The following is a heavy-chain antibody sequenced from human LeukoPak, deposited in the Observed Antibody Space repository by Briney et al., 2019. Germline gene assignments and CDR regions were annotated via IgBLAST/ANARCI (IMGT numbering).Heavy chain of an antibody. Sequence: GGSLRLSCAASGFTFSSYWMSWVRQAPGKGLEWVATIRQDGSQKYYVDSVKGRFTISRDNAKNSLYLQMNSLRAEDTAVYYCARESGSVTSEVDSDYWGQGTLVTVSS. CDR3: ARESGSVTSEVDSDY. CDR2: IRQDGSQK. D-gene: IGHD4-17*01. CDR1: GFTFSSYW. J-gene: IGHJ4*02. V-gene: IGHV3-7*01.